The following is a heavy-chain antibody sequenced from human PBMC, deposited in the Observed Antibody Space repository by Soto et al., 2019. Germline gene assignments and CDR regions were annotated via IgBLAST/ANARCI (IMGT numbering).Heavy chain of an antibody. CDR3: AREKNNIVGATAAFDI. V-gene: IGHV1-69*01. CDR2: IIPIFGTA. Sequence: QVQLVQSGAEVKKPGSSVKVSCKASGGTFSSYAISWVRQAPGQGLEWVGGIIPIFGTANYAQKFQGRVTITADESTSTAYMELSSLRSEDTAVYYCAREKNNIVGATAAFDIWGQGTMVTVSS. J-gene: IGHJ3*02. CDR1: GGTFSSYA. D-gene: IGHD1-26*01.